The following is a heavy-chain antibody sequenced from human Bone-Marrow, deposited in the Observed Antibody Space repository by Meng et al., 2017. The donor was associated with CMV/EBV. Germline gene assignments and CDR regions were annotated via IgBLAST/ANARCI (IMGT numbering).Heavy chain of an antibody. V-gene: IGHV4-39*01. CDR3: ARQSHIHIEYTKSGGMDV. CDR2: IYYSGST. Sequence: SETLSLTCTVSGGSISSSSYYWGWIRQPPGKGLEWIGSIYYSGSTYYNPSLKSRVTISVDTSKKQFSLKLSSVTAADTAAYYCARQSHIHIEYTKSGGMDVWGQGTTVTVSS. CDR1: GGSISSSSYY. J-gene: IGHJ6*02. D-gene: IGHD6-6*01.